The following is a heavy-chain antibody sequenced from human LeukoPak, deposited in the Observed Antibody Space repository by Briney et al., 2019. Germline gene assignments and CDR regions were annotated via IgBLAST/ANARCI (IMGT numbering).Heavy chain of an antibody. D-gene: IGHD6-13*01. CDR1: GFTFSSYA. CDR3: TTDLLAAVGLVSFFDF. V-gene: IGHV3-23*01. Sequence: PGGSLRLSCAASGFTFSSYAMSWVRQAPGKGLEWISAISSGSGSTYYADSVKGRFTISRDNSKNTLYLQMNSLRAEDTAVYYCTTDLLAAVGLVSFFDFWGQGALVTVSS. J-gene: IGHJ4*02. CDR2: ISSGSGST.